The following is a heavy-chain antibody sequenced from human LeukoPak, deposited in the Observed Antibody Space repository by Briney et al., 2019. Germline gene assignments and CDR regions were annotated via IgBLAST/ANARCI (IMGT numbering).Heavy chain of an antibody. CDR3: ARSFTVTTGSYYYYYYMDV. CDR2: INPNSGGT. V-gene: IGHV1-2*02. D-gene: IGHD4-11*01. Sequence: GASVKVSCKASGYTFTGYYMHWVRQAPGQGLEWMGWINPNSGGTNYAQKFQGRVTMTRDTSISTAYMELSRLRSDDTAVYYCARSFTVTTGSYYYYYYMDVWGKGTTVTVSS. CDR1: GYTFTGYY. J-gene: IGHJ6*03.